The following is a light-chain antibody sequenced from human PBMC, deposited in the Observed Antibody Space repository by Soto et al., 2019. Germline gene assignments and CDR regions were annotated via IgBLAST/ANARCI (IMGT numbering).Light chain of an antibody. V-gene: IGLV1-51*01. J-gene: IGLJ3*02. CDR2: DND. Sequence: QSVLTQPPSVSAAPGQKVIISCSGSDSNIGKNFVSWYQHFPGTAPKLLIYDNDKRPAGIPDRFSGSKSGTSASLAISGLQSEDEADYYCAAWDDSLNGWVFGGGTKLTVL. CDR3: AAWDDSLNGWV. CDR1: DSNIGKNF.